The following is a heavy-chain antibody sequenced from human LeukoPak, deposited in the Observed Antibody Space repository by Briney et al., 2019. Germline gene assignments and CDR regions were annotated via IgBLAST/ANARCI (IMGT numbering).Heavy chain of an antibody. CDR2: VYSSGST. CDR1: GFTVSSNY. CDR3: AAEALGGGGY. V-gene: IGHV3-66*01. D-gene: IGHD3-10*01. Sequence: GGSLRLSCAASGFTVSSNYMSWVRQAPGMGPEWVSIVYSSGSTYYADSVKGRFTISRDNSKDTLYLQMNSLRAEDTAVYYCAAEALGGGGYWGQGTLVTVSS. J-gene: IGHJ4*02.